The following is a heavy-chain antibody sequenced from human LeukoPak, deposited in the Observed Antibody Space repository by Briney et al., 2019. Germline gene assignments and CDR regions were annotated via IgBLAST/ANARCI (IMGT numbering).Heavy chain of an antibody. CDR3: ARGGARPNTFGGVIAVNWFDP. CDR2: ISYDGSNK. J-gene: IGHJ5*02. Sequence: PGGSLRLSCAASGFTFSSYAMHWVRQAPGKELEWVAVISYDGSNKYYADSVKGRFTISRDNSKNTLYLQMNSLRAEDTAVYYCARGGARPNTFGGVIAVNWFDPWGQGTLVTVSS. V-gene: IGHV3-30*04. CDR1: GFTFSSYA. D-gene: IGHD3-16*02.